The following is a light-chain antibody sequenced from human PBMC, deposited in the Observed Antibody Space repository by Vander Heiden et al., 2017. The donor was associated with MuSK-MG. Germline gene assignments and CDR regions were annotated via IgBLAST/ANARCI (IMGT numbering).Light chain of an antibody. V-gene: IGKV1-9*01. CDR3: QQLHSYPLT. CDR2: SAS. CDR1: EGISIY. J-gene: IGKJ4*01. Sequence: IQLTQSPSSLSASVGDRVTITCRASEGISIYLAWYQGKPGKAPKLLIYSASTLQSGVPSRFSGSASGTNFTLTISILHPEDFTSYYCQQLHSYPLTFGGGTKVEIK.